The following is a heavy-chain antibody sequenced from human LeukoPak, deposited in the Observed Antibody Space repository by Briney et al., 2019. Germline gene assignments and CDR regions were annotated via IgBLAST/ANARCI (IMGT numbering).Heavy chain of an antibody. V-gene: IGHV4-61*02. CDR3: ARGPYSYDSSGCFDY. CDR1: GGSVSTFSYY. Sequence: SQTLSLTCNVSGGSVSTFSYYWSWIRQPAGKGLEWIGRIYTSGSTNYNPSLKSRVTISVDTSKNQFSLRLNSVTATDTAMYYCARGPYSYDSSGCFDYWGQGALVTVSS. J-gene: IGHJ4*02. D-gene: IGHD3-22*01. CDR2: IYTSGST.